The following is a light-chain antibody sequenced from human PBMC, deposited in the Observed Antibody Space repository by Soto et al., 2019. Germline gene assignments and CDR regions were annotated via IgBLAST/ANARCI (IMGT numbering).Light chain of an antibody. CDR1: QSVDIN. CDR2: GAS. CDR3: QQYRNWPRT. V-gene: IGKV3-15*01. Sequence: EIVLTQSPATLSVSPGERVTLSCRASQSVDINLAWYQQKPGQAPRLLIYGASTRAIYMPGRFSGRGSGTEFTLTISSLQSEDFAVYYCQQYRNWPRTFGQGTKVDIK. J-gene: IGKJ1*01.